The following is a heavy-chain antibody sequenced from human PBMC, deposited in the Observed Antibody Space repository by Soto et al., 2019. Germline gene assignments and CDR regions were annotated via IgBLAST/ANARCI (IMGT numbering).Heavy chain of an antibody. V-gene: IGHV4-30-4*01. CDR1: GGSISSGDHY. D-gene: IGHD3-3*01. CDR3: ARGKGTYYDFWSGYYTRYYGMDV. CDR2: IYYSGST. J-gene: IGHJ6*02. Sequence: SETLSLTCTVSGGSISSGDHYWSWIRQPPGKGLEWIGYIYYSGSTYYNPSLKSRVTISVDTSKNQFSLKLSSVTAADTAVYYCARGKGTYYDFWSGYYTRYYGMDVWGQGTTVT.